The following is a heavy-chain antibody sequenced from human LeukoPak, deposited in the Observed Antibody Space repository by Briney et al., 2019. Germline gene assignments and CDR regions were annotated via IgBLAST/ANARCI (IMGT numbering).Heavy chain of an antibody. Sequence: PSETLSLTCTVSGGSIRSNSYYWGWIRQPPGKGLEWIGSISYGGSSSYYHPSLRSRVTISVDTSKNQFSLKVSSVTAADTAVYYCARQFLEWSSDAFDIWGQGTMVTVSS. D-gene: IGHD3-3*01. CDR1: GGSIRSNSYY. J-gene: IGHJ3*02. V-gene: IGHV4-39*01. CDR2: ISYGGSSS. CDR3: ARQFLEWSSDAFDI.